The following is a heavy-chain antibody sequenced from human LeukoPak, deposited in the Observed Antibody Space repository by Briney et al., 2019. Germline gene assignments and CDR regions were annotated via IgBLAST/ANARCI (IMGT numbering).Heavy chain of an antibody. CDR3: ARDVGYSGYDFGSRSDY. V-gene: IGHV1-18*01. Sequence: GASVKVSCKASGYSFTSYGISWVRQAPGQGLEWMGWISAYNGNTNYAQKLQGRVTMTTDTSTSTAYMELRSLRSDDTAVYYCARDVGYSGYDFGSRSDYWGQGTLVTVSS. CDR1: GYSFTSYG. D-gene: IGHD5-12*01. CDR2: ISAYNGNT. J-gene: IGHJ4*02.